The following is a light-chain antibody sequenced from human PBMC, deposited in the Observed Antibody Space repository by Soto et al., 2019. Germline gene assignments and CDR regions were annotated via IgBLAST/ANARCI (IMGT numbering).Light chain of an antibody. CDR3: CSDAGRYSLYV. CDR2: DVS. J-gene: IGLJ1*01. V-gene: IGLV2-11*01. Sequence: QSALTQPRSVSGSPGQSVTVSCTGTSSDVGDYNYVSWYQQHPGNAPKLMIYDVSQRPSGVPDRFSGSKSGNTASLTISGLQAEDEADYYGCSDAGRYSLYVFGTGTKVTVL. CDR1: SSDVGDYNY.